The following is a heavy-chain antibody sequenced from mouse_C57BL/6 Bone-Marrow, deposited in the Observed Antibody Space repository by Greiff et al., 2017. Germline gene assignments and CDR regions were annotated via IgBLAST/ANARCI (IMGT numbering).Heavy chain of an antibody. CDR1: GFTFTDYY. V-gene: IGHV7-3*01. D-gene: IGHD1-1*01. CDR2: IRNKANGYTT. Sequence: EVQLVESGGGLVQPGGSLSLSCAASGFTFTDYYMSWVRQPPGKALEWLGFIRNKANGYTTEYSASVKGRFTISRDNSQSILYLQMNALRAEDSATYYCARDLDYGSSYRYWYFDVWGTGTTVTVSS. J-gene: IGHJ1*03. CDR3: ARDLDYGSSYRYWYFDV.